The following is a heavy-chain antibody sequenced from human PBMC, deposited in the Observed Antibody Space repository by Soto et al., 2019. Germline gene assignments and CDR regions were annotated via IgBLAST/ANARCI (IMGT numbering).Heavy chain of an antibody. CDR3: ARETTYQMSGADTLDI. CDR2: IYSNGKA. Sequence: VQLQESGPGLGWPSETLSLTCTVSGVSLSNYNWPWVRQSAGKGREWLGRIYSNGKAYYNPSLKSRDTRSLGTLNNQDSLRLSAVTAADTAKYYCARETTYQMSGADTLDIWGMGTRVPVSP. V-gene: IGHV4-4*07. J-gene: IGHJ3*02. D-gene: IGHD1-1*01. CDR1: GVSLSNYN.